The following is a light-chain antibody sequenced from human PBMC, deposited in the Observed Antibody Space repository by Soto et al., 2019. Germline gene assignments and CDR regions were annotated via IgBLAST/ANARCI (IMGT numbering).Light chain of an antibody. CDR2: GDN. V-gene: IGLV1-40*01. CDR3: QSYDSGVRGWV. CDR1: SSNIGANYD. Sequence: QSVLTQPPSVSGAPGQRVTISCTGRSSNIGANYDVHWYQHLPGNAPKLLVYGDNNRPSGVPDRFSGSKSATSASLSIASLQPEDETYYYCQSYDSGVRGWVFGGGTKVTVL. J-gene: IGLJ3*02.